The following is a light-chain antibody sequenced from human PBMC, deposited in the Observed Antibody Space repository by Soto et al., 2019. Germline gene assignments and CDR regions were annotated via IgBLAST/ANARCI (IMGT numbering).Light chain of an antibody. Sequence: DIVLTQSPGTLSLPPGERAILSCSASQSVSSSHLAWYQQKPGQAPRLLTYGASSRATGIPDRFSGSGSGTDFSLTISRLEPEDFAVYYCQHYGTSPPALTFGGGTKVEIK. J-gene: IGKJ4*01. V-gene: IGKV3-20*01. CDR3: QHYGTSPPALT. CDR1: QSVSSSH. CDR2: GAS.